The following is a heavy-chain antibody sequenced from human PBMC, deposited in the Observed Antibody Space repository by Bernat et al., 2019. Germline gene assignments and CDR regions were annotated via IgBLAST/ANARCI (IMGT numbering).Heavy chain of an antibody. V-gene: IGHV3-30*02. J-gene: IGHJ4*02. CDR1: GFTFSSYG. D-gene: IGHD6-19*01. CDR2: IRYDGSNK. CDR3: AKDSWQWLVPPWTFDY. Sequence: VQLVESGGGLVKPGGSLRLSCAASGFTFSSYGMHWVRQAPGKGLEWVAFIRYDGSNKYYADSVKGRFTISRDNSKNTLYLQMNSLRAEDTAVYYCAKDSWQWLVPPWTFDYWGQGTLVTVSS.